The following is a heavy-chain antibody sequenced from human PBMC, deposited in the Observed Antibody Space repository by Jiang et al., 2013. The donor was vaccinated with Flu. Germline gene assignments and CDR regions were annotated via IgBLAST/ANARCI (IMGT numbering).Heavy chain of an antibody. J-gene: IGHJ1*01. CDR2: ISPSGNTI. V-gene: IGHV3-11*01. D-gene: IGHD3-22*01. Sequence: QLVESGGGLVKPGGSLRLSCVASGFSFTDYSMTWIRQAPGKGLEWVSYISPSGNTIYYADSLKGRFTISRDNAKNSLFLQMHSLRAEDTAVYYCARGGGVTLIPRALSYWGQGTQVTVSS. CDR3: ARGGGVTLIPRALSY. CDR1: GFSFTDYS.